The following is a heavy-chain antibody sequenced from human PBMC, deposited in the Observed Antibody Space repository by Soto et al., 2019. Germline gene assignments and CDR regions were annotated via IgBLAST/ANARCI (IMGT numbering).Heavy chain of an antibody. Sequence: GGSLRLSCAASGFTFSSYSMNWVRQAPGKGLEWVSSISSSSSYIYYADSVKGRFTISRDNAKNSLYLQMNSLRDEDTAVYYCASTTGTDYYYYMDVWGKGTTVTVSS. CDR1: GFTFSSYS. CDR2: ISSSSSYI. V-gene: IGHV3-21*01. J-gene: IGHJ6*03. D-gene: IGHD1-1*01. CDR3: ASTTGTDYYYYMDV.